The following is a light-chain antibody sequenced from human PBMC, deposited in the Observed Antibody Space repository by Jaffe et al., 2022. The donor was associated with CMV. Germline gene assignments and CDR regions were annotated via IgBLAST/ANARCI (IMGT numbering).Light chain of an antibody. CDR2: DAS. Sequence: EIVMTQSPATLSVSPGERATLSCRASQSVNSNLAWYQQKPGQAPRLLIYDASTRATGVPARFSGSGSGTEFTLTISSLQSEDFAVYYCHQYNNWPSFGPGTKVDIK. V-gene: IGKV3-15*01. CDR1: QSVNSN. CDR3: HQYNNWPS. J-gene: IGKJ3*01.